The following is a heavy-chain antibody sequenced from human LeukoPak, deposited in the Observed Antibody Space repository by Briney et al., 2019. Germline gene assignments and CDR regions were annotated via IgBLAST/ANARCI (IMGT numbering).Heavy chain of an antibody. D-gene: IGHD2-8*01. CDR3: ARDMSFAVSMVSPDY. J-gene: IGHJ4*02. Sequence: ASVKVSCKASGYTFTSYGISWVRQAPGQGLEWMGWVSATNGNTKYTQRLQGRVTMTTDTSTRTAYMEIRSLRSDDTAIYYCARDMSFAVSMVSPDYWGQGTLVTVSS. V-gene: IGHV1-18*01. CDR1: GYTFTSYG. CDR2: VSATNGNT.